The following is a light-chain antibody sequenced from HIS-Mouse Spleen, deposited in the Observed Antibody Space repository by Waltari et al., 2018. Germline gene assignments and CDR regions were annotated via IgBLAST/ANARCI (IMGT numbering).Light chain of an antibody. J-gene: IGLJ2*01. CDR3: YSTDSSGNHRV. Sequence: SYELTQPPSVSVSPGQTARFTCSGAALPKKYAYWYQKKSGQAPALVIYEDSKRPSGIPERFSGSSSGTMATLTISGAQVEDEADYYCYSTDSSGNHRVFGGGTKLTVL. CDR2: EDS. CDR1: ALPKKY. V-gene: IGLV3-10*01.